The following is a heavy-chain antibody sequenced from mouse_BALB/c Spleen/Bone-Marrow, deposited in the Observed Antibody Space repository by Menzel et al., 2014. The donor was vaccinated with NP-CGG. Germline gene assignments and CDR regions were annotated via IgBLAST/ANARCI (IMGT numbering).Heavy chain of an antibody. J-gene: IGHJ4*01. CDR3: ARALYDYDDLYCAMDY. D-gene: IGHD2-4*01. CDR2: IWGDGSI. V-gene: IGHV2-6-7*01. CDR1: GFSLTGYG. Sequence: QVQLKQSGPGLVAPSQSLSITCTVSGFSLTGYGVNWVRQPPGKGLEWLGMIWGDGSIDYNSALKSRLSISKDNSKSQVFLKMNSLRTDDTARYYCARALYDYDDLYCAMDYWGQGTSVTVSS.